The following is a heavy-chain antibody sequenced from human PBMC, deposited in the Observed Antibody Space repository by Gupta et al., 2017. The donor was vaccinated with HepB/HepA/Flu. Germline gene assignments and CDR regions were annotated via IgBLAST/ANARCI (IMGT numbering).Heavy chain of an antibody. Sequence: QVQLQQWGAGLLKTSETLSLTCAVYGGSFSGYYWSWIRQPPGKGLEWIGEINHSGSTNYNPSLKSRVTISVDTSKNQFSLKLSSVTAADTAVYYCARDKSITMIVVVIENAFDIWGQGTMVTVSS. J-gene: IGHJ3*02. CDR1: GGSFSGYY. D-gene: IGHD3-22*01. CDR2: INHSGST. CDR3: ARDKSITMIVVVIENAFDI. V-gene: IGHV4-34*01.